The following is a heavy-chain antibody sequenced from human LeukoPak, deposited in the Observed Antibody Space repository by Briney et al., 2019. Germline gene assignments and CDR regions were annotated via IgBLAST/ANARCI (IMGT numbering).Heavy chain of an antibody. D-gene: IGHD3-9*01. J-gene: IGHJ6*03. CDR3: ARGADWQLLEYYYYYMDV. Sequence: SVKVSCKASGYTFSSYAMSWVRQAPGQGLEWMGGIIPMFGTANYAQKFQGRVKITADISTSTAYMELSSLRSEDTAVYYCARGADWQLLEYYYYYMDVWGKGTTVTVSS. CDR1: GYTFSSYA. CDR2: IIPMFGTA. V-gene: IGHV1-69*06.